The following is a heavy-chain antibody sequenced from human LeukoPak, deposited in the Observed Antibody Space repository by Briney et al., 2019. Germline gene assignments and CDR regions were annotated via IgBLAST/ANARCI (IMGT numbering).Heavy chain of an antibody. D-gene: IGHD3-10*01. Sequence: PGGSLRLSCVASGFTFSSNGLHWVRQAARKGLEWDSGIHTSGDPCYPSSVKGRVAISRDNAKNSLYLEMNRLTAGDTAVYYCAKGYGLGSYADMDVWGKGTTVTVSS. CDR3: AKGYGLGSYADMDV. CDR2: IHTSGDP. J-gene: IGHJ6*04. V-gene: IGHV3-13*04. CDR1: GFTFSSNG.